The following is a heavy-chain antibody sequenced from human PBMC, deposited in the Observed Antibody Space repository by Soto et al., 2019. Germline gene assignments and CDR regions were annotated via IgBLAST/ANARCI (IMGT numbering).Heavy chain of an antibody. J-gene: IGHJ5*02. V-gene: IGHV1-18*01. CDR3: AREVESLTVIVVVVAASHWFDP. CDR2: ISAYNGNT. Sequence: GASVKVSCKASGFTFASCGISWVRQAPGQGLEWMGWISAYNGNTNYAQKLQGRVTMTTDTSTSTAYMELRSLRSDDTAVYYCAREVESLTVIVVVVAASHWFDPWGQGTLVTVSS. CDR1: GFTFASCG. D-gene: IGHD2-15*01.